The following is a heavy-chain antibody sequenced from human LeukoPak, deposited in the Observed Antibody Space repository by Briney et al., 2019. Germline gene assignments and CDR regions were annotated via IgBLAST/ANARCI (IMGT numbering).Heavy chain of an antibody. CDR2: ISGSGGST. Sequence: PGGSLRLSCAASGFTFSSYAMSWVRQAPGKGLEWVSAISGSGGSTYYADSVKGRFTISRDNSKNTLYLQMNSLRAEDTAVYYCAKSPKNPGYYDSSGSPTWGQGTLVTVSS. CDR1: GFTFSSYA. D-gene: IGHD3-22*01. CDR3: AKSPKNPGYYDSSGSPT. V-gene: IGHV3-23*01. J-gene: IGHJ5*02.